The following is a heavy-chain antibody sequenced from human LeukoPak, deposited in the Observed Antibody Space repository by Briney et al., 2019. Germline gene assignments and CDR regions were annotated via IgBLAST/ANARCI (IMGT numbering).Heavy chain of an antibody. CDR3: TRDGSSSFMDDAFDI. V-gene: IGHV3-73*01. CDR2: IRNKANSYAT. D-gene: IGHD6-6*01. CDR1: GFTFSGSP. Sequence: PGGSLRLSCAASGFTFSGSPMHWVRQASGKGLEWVGRIRNKANSYATAYAASVKGRFTISRDDSKNTAYLQMNSLKTEDTAVYYCTRDGSSSFMDDAFDIWGQGTMVTVSS. J-gene: IGHJ3*02.